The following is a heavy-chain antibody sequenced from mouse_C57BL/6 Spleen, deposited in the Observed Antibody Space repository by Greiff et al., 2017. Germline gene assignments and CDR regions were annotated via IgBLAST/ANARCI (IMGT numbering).Heavy chain of an antibody. CDR3: ARRDY. Sequence: EVQLQQSGPELVKPGASVKIPCKASGYTFTDYNMAWVKQSQGKSLEWIGDINPNNGGTFYNQKFKGKATVTVDKSNRTAYMGLRRLTYEDTEVYYCARRDYWGQGTSVTVSS. V-gene: IGHV1-18*01. CDR1: GYTFTDYN. J-gene: IGHJ4*01. CDR2: INPNNGGT.